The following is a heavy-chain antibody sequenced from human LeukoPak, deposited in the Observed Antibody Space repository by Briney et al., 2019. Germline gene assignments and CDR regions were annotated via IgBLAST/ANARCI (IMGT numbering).Heavy chain of an antibody. V-gene: IGHV4-34*01. D-gene: IGHD1-26*01. J-gene: IGHJ4*02. CDR2: TNHSGST. CDR3: ARGRVSVGY. Sequence: SETLSLTCTVSGGSIGSYYWSWIRQPPGKGLEWIGETNHSGSTNYNPSLKSRVTISVDTSKNQFSLKLSSVTAADTAVYYCARGRVSVGYWGQGTLVTVSS. CDR1: GGSIGSYY.